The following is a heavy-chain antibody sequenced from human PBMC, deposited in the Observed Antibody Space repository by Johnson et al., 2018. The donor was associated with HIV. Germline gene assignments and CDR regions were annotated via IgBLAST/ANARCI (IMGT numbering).Heavy chain of an antibody. CDR3: AGWPIFGGPLPVALDI. CDR2: ISYDGSNN. J-gene: IGHJ3*02. V-gene: IGHV3-30*04. D-gene: IGHD3-3*01. CDR1: GFAFSGYA. Sequence: QVQLVVSGGGVVQPGMSLIIYCAVSGFAFSGYALHWVRQAPGKVLEWVAVISYDGSNNYYADSVKGRFTISRDNAKNSLYLQMTSLTAEDTAVYYCAGWPIFGGPLPVALDIWGQGTMVTVSA.